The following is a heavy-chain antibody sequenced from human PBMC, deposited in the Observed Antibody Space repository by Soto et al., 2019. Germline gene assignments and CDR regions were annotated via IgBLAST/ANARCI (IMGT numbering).Heavy chain of an antibody. CDR1: GDTISSNFVA. J-gene: IGHJ4*02. CDR2: TYYRSKWNN. D-gene: IGHD3-10*01. Sequence: PSQTLSLTCVISGDTISSNFVAWNWIRLSPSRGLEWLGWTYYRSKWNNGSAVSMKSRVTIGVDASKNQFSLQLNSVTPEDTAVYYCVRGSNSAFDYWGQGIQVNVSS. V-gene: IGHV6-1*01. CDR3: VRGSNSAFDY.